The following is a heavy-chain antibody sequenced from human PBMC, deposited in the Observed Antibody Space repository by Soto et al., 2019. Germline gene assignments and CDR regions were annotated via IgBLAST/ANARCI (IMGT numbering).Heavy chain of an antibody. D-gene: IGHD2-15*01. CDR1: GGSIGTYL. J-gene: IGHJ4*02. V-gene: IGHV4-59*01. CDR3: LRFVCSGGSCYSGDFYYFDY. CDR2: SSYSERT. Sequence: SETLSLTCTVSGGSIGTYLWGWIRQPPGKGLEWIAYSSYSERTDRNHSLKSRVNISVDTSNNQFSLKLSSVTAADTAVYFCLRFVCSGGSCYSGDFYYFDYWGQGTLVTVSS.